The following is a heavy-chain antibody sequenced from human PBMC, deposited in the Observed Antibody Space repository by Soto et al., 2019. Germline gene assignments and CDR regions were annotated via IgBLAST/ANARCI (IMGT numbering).Heavy chain of an antibody. D-gene: IGHD3-22*01. CDR3: AREFYYDSSGSNDAFDI. V-gene: IGHV1-46*01. J-gene: IGHJ3*02. CDR1: GYTSTNYY. Sequence: AASVKVSCKASGYTSTNYYMHWVRQAPGQGLEWMGIINPSGGGTTYPQKFQGRVTMIRDTSTSTVYMELSSLTSEDTAVYYCAREFYYDSSGSNDAFDIWGQGTMVTVSS. CDR2: INPSGGGT.